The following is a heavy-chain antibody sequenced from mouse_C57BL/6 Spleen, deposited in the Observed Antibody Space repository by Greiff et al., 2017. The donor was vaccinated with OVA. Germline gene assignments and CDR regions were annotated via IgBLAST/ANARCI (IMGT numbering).Heavy chain of an antibody. CDR3: ARSGGSNYFDY. V-gene: IGHV1-61*01. Sequence: VQLQQPGAELVRPGSSVKLSCKVSGYTFTSYWMDWVKQRPGQGLEWIGNIYPSDSETHYNQKFKDKATLTVDKSSSTAYMQLSSLTSEDSAVYYCARSGGSNYFDYWGQGTTLTVSS. CDR2: IYPSDSET. CDR1: GYTFTSYW. J-gene: IGHJ2*01. D-gene: IGHD1-1*01.